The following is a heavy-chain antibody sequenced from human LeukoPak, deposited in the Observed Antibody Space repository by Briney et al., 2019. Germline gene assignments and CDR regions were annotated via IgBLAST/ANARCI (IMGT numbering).Heavy chain of an antibody. CDR2: IYTSGST. CDR3: ARSYYYGSGSYGMDV. J-gene: IGHJ6*02. CDR1: GGSISSYY. Sequence: PSETLSLTCTVSGGSISSYYWSWIRQPAGKGLEWIGRIYTSGSTNYNPSLKSRVTISVDTSKNQFSLKLSSVTAADTAVYYCARSYYYGSGSYGMDVWGQGTTVTVSS. D-gene: IGHD3-10*01. V-gene: IGHV4-4*07.